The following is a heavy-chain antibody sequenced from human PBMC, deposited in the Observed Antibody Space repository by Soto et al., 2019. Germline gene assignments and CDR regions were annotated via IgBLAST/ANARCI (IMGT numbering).Heavy chain of an antibody. CDR3: ARDLTYYYDSSGPDFDY. J-gene: IGHJ4*02. V-gene: IGHV3-48*02. CDR1: GFTFSSYS. CDR2: ISSSSSTI. Sequence: EVQLVESGGGLVQPGGSLRLSCAASGFTFSSYSMNWVRQAPGKGLEWVSYISSSSSTIYYADSVKGRFTISRDNAKNTLYLQMNSLRDEDTAVYYCARDLTYYYDSSGPDFDYWGQGTLVIVSS. D-gene: IGHD3-22*01.